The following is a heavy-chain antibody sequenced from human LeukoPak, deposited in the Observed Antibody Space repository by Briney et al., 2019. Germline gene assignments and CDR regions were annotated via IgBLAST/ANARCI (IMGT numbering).Heavy chain of an antibody. CDR2: INHSGST. CDR3: ARKRAAAGKDY. CDR1: GGSFSGYY. Sequence: SETLSLTCAVYGGSFSGYYWSWIRQPPGKGLEGIGEINHSGSTNYNPSLKSRVTISVDTSKNQFSLKLSSVTAADTAVYYCARKRAAAGKDYWGQGTLVTVSS. J-gene: IGHJ4*02. V-gene: IGHV4-34*01. D-gene: IGHD6-13*01.